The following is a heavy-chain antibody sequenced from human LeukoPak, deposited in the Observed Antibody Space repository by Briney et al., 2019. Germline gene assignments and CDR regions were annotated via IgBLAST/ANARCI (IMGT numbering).Heavy chain of an antibody. V-gene: IGHV3-74*01. CDR2: INSDGRST. CDR1: GFTFSSYW. D-gene: IGHD6-13*01. Sequence: GGSLRLSCAASGFTFSSYWMHWVRQAPGKGLVWVSRINSDGRSTNYVDSVKGRFTISRDNAKNTLYLQMNSLRAEDTAVYFCARDQSSSWRGWFDPWGQGTLVTVSS. J-gene: IGHJ5*02. CDR3: ARDQSSSWRGWFDP.